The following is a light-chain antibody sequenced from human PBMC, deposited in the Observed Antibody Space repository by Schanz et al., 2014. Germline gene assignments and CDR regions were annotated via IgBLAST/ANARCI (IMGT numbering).Light chain of an antibody. J-gene: IGKJ4*01. CDR3: QQYDRSTVT. Sequence: EIVLTQSPGTLSLSPGERATLSCRASQSVSSSYLAWYQQKPGQAPRLLIYGAYNRATGIPDRFSGSGSGTDFILTISRLEPEDFAVYYCQQYDRSTVTFGGGTKVEIK. CDR2: GAY. CDR1: QSVSSSY. V-gene: IGKV3-20*01.